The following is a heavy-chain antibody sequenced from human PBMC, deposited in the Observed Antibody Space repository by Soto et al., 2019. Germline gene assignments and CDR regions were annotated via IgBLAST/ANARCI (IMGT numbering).Heavy chain of an antibody. CDR3: ATETPTYYYGMDV. CDR2: IKSKTEGGTI. Sequence: GGSLRLSCAVSGFTFSNAWMNWVRQAPGKGLEWVGRIKSKTEGGTIDYAAPVKGRFTISRDDSKNTLYAQVNSLKTEDTAVYYCATETPTYYYGMDVWGQGTTVTVSS. CDR1: GFTFSNAW. V-gene: IGHV3-15*07. J-gene: IGHJ6*02.